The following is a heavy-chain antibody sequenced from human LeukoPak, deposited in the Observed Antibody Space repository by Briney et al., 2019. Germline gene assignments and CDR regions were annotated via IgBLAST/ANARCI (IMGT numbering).Heavy chain of an antibody. CDR2: VNPASGAT. V-gene: IGHV1-2*02. D-gene: IGHD3-16*01. CDR1: GYTFIAYY. J-gene: IGHJ4*02. CDR3: AGQKDPRPIDV. Sequence: ASAKVSCKASGYTFIAYYMHWVPQAPGQGLEWMGWVNPASGATNSAPQFQARVTMTKDTPITTAPLEPNELTSDDTAVYYCAGQKDPRPIDVWGQGTLVTVSS.